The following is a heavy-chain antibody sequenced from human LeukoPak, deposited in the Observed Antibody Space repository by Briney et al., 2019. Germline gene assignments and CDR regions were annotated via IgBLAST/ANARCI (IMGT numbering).Heavy chain of an antibody. J-gene: IGHJ6*03. CDR1: GYTFTSYY. V-gene: IGHV1-46*01. CDR3: ARDIAAGSYYYYYMDV. D-gene: IGHD6-13*01. Sequence: ASVKVSCKASGYTFTSYYMHWVRQAPGQGLEWMGIINPSGGSTSYAQKFQGRVTMTRDTSTSTVYMELSSLRSGDTAVYYCARDIAAGSYYYYYMDVWGTGTTVTLSS. CDR2: INPSGGST.